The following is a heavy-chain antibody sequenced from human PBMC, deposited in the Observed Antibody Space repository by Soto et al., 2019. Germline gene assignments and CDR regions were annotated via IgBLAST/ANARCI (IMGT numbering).Heavy chain of an antibody. V-gene: IGHV4-4*07. D-gene: IGHD3-3*01. CDR2: TYVTGDS. CDR1: GGSITSYY. J-gene: IGHJ6*02. Sequence: SETLSLTCTVSGGSITSYYWSWIRQPAGKGLEWIGRTYVTGDSNYSPSLKSRVTMSLDTSKNQFFLKLSSATAADTAVYYCARDMRVFGGMDVWGRGXTVTVYS. CDR3: ARDMRVFGGMDV.